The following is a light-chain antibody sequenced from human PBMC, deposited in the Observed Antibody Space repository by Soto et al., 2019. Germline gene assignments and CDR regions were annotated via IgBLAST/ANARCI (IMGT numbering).Light chain of an antibody. CDR3: SSYTSSSTLV. Sequence: ALTQPASVSGSPGQSINISCTGTSSDVGGYNYVSWYQQHPGKAPKLMIYEVSNRPSGVSNRFSGSKSGNTASLTISGLQAEDEADYYCSSYTSSSTLVFGTGTKVTVL. CDR1: SSDVGGYNY. V-gene: IGLV2-14*01. J-gene: IGLJ1*01. CDR2: EVS.